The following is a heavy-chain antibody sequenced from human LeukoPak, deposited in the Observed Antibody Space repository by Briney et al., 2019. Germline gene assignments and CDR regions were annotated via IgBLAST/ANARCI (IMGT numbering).Heavy chain of an antibody. J-gene: IGHJ5*02. D-gene: IGHD3-10*01. CDR1: GGSFSGYY. V-gene: IGHV4-34*01. CDR2: INHNGST. Sequence: SETLSLTCGVSGGSFSGYYWNWIRQAPGKGLEWIGEINHNGSTSSNPSLKSRVTISVDTSRSRFSLKLNSATAADTAVYYCARGGSWFDPWGQGTLVTVSS. CDR3: ARGGSWFDP.